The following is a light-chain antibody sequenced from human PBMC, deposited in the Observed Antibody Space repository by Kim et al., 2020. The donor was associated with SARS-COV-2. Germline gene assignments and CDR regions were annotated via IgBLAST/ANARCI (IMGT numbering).Light chain of an antibody. J-gene: IGKJ4*01. CDR3: QHRYTVPPLT. Sequence: SPAERATPSCRASQTISTYLAWYQHKPGQPPRLLIHDASHRATGIPARFSGSGSGTDFTLTINYLEPEDFAVYYCQHRYTVPPLTFGGGTKVDIK. CDR1: QTISTY. V-gene: IGKV3-11*01. CDR2: DAS.